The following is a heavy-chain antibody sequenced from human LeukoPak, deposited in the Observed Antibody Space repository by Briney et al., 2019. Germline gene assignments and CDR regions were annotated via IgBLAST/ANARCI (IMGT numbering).Heavy chain of an antibody. CDR1: GFTFDDYA. V-gene: IGHV3-9*01. CDR2: ISWNSGSI. J-gene: IGHJ6*02. D-gene: IGHD3-10*01. CDR3: AKDILENYGSGSYYYYGMDV. Sequence: GGSLRLSCAASGFTFDDYAMHRVRQAPGKGLEWVSGISWNSGSIGYADSVKGRFTISRDNAKNSLYLQMNSLRAEDTALYYCAKDILENYGSGSYYYYGMDVWGQGTTVTVSS.